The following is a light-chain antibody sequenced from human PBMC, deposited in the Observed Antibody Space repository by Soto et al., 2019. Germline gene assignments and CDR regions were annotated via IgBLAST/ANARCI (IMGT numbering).Light chain of an antibody. CDR3: SSYTSSSTLVV. Sequence: QSALTQPASVSGSPGPSITISCTGTSSDVGGYNYVSWYQRHPGKAPKLMIYDVSNRPSGVSNRFSGSKSGNTASLTLSGLQAEDEADYYCSSYTSSSTLVVFGGGTKLTVL. V-gene: IGLV2-14*01. J-gene: IGLJ2*01. CDR2: DVS. CDR1: SSDVGGYNY.